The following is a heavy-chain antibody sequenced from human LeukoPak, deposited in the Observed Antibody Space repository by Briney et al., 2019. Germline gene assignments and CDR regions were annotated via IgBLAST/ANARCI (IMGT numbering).Heavy chain of an antibody. CDR1: GFTFSSYW. CDR3: AKAGLSGYSYGDY. V-gene: IGHV3-23*01. J-gene: IGHJ4*02. Sequence: PGGSLRLSCAASGFTFSSYWMHWVRQAPGKGLEWVSAITSGGSTNYADSVKGRFTISRDNSKNTLDLQMSSLRAEDTALYYCAKAGLSGYSYGDYWGQGTLVTVSS. CDR2: ITSGGST. D-gene: IGHD5-18*01.